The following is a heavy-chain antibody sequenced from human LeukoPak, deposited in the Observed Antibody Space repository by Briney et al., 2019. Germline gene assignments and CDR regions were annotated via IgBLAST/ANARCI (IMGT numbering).Heavy chain of an antibody. CDR2: ISYDGSNK. CDR3: AKGLYYDILTGYYNHEYFQH. V-gene: IGHV3-30*18. CDR1: GFTFSSHG. D-gene: IGHD3-9*01. J-gene: IGHJ1*01. Sequence: PGGSLRLSCAASGFTFSSHGMHWVRQAPGKGLEWVAVISYDGSNKYYADSVKGRFTISRDNSKNTLYLQMNSLRAEDTAVYYCAKGLYYDILTGYYNHEYFQHWGQGTLVTVSS.